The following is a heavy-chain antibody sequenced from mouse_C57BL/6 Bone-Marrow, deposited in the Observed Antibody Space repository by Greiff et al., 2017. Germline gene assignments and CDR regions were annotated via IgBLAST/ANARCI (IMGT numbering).Heavy chain of an antibody. Sequence: QVQLQQPGAELVKPGASVKMSCKASGYTFTSYWITWVKQRPGQGLEWIGDIYPGSGSTNYNEKFKSKATLTVDTSSRTAYMQLSSLTSEDSAVYYCAAYYGSSADWYFDVWGTGTTVTVSS. CDR1: GYTFTSYW. D-gene: IGHD1-1*01. V-gene: IGHV1-55*01. CDR2: IYPGSGST. J-gene: IGHJ1*03. CDR3: AAYYGSSADWYFDV.